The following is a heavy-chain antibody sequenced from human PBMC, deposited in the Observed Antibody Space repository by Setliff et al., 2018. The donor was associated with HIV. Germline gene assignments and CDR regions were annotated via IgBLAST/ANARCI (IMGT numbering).Heavy chain of an antibody. CDR3: AKETYYYGSDWFDP. D-gene: IGHD3-10*01. CDR2: IRYDGSNK. V-gene: IGHV3-30*02. J-gene: IGHJ5*02. CDR1: GFIFSSYG. Sequence: PGGSLRLSCAASGFIFSSYGMHWVRQAPGKGLEWVAFIRYDGSNKYYADSVKGRFTISRDNSKNTLYLQMNSLRAEDTAVYYCAKETYYYGSDWFDPWGQGTLVTVSS.